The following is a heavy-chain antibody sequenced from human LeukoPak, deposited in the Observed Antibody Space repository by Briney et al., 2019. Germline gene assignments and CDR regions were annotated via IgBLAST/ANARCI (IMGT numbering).Heavy chain of an antibody. CDR1: GFTFSSYA. CDR2: ISGSGGNT. D-gene: IGHD3-10*01. J-gene: IGHJ4*02. V-gene: IGHV3-23*01. CDR3: AKDLSGDSDLAG. Sequence: GGSLRLSCAASGFTFSSYAMSWVRQAPGKGLEWVSVISGSGGNTYYADSVKGRFTISRDNSKNTLYLQLNSLRAEDTAVYYGAKDLSGDSDLAGWGQGTRVTVSS.